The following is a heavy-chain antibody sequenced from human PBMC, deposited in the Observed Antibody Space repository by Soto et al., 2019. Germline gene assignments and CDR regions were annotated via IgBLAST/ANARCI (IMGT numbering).Heavy chain of an antibody. CDR2: IYWDDDK. D-gene: IGHD5-12*01. V-gene: IGHV2-5*02. CDR3: AHSTRWATIYYYFDF. Sequence: QITLKESGPTLVKPTQTLTLTCTFSGFSLSTSGVGVGWIRQPPGKALEWLALIYWDDDKRYSPSLKSRLTITKETSKNHVVLTMTNMDPVDTATYYCAHSTRWATIYYYFDFWGQGTLVTVSS. CDR1: GFSLSTSGVG. J-gene: IGHJ4*02.